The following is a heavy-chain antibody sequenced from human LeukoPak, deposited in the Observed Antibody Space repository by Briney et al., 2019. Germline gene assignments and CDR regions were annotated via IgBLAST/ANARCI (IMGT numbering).Heavy chain of an antibody. CDR3: ATYHYDGSGYSVD. CDR1: GGSFGGYY. Sequence: SETLSLTCAVYGGSFGGYYWNWIRQSPGKGLEWIGEINHNGSTNYNPSLKSRVTMSVDTSKNQFSLKLNSVTAADTAVYYCATYHYDGSGYSVDWGQGTLVTVSS. CDR2: INHNGST. D-gene: IGHD3-22*01. V-gene: IGHV4-34*01. J-gene: IGHJ4*02.